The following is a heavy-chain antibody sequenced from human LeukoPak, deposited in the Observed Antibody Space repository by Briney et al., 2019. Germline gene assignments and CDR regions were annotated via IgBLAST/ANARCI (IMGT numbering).Heavy chain of an antibody. J-gene: IGHJ4*02. V-gene: IGHV4-59*11. CDR2: IYYTGSA. CDR3: ARAPSGYSGFESKTSFDF. Sequence: SETLSLTCTVSGGSIGGHYWTWIRQPPGRGLEWIGYIYYTGSANYHPSFKSRVIMSVDTSKNQFSLRLNSVTAADTAVYFCARAPSGYSGFESKTSFDFWGQGTLVTVSS. D-gene: IGHD5-12*01. CDR1: GGSIGGHY.